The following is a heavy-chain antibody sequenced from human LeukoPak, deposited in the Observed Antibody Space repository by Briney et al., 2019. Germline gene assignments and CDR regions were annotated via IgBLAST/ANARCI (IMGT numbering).Heavy chain of an antibody. J-gene: IGHJ4*02. CDR1: GFTFSSYA. V-gene: IGHV3-30-3*01. CDR3: ARVSSSYDMDV. D-gene: IGHD3-9*01. Sequence: PGRSLRLSCAASGFTFSSYAMHWVRQAPGKGLEWVAVISYDGSNKYYADSVKGRLTISRDNVKKSLYLQMDSLRAEDTAVYYCARVSSSYDMDVWGQGTLVTVSS. CDR2: ISYDGSNK.